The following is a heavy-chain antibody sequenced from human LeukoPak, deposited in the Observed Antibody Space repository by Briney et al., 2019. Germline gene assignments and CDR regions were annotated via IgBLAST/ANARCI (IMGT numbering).Heavy chain of an antibody. J-gene: IGHJ2*01. CDR2: ISSSGSLI. V-gene: IGHV3-21*01. CDR1: ESTFSSFP. Sequence: GGSLSLSCRASESTFSSFPMSWVRQAPGRGLEWISSISSSGSLIYYADSLKGRFTVSRDNAKNSLYVQMNSLRAEDTALYYCAKIGVSGQWYFDLWGRGTLVTVSS. D-gene: IGHD5/OR15-5a*01. CDR3: AKIGVSGQWYFDL.